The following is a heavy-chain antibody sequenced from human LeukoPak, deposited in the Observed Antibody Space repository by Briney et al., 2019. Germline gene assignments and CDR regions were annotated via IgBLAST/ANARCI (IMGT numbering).Heavy chain of an antibody. J-gene: IGHJ6*02. CDR2: ISAYNGNT. D-gene: IGHD2-2*01. CDR1: GYTFTSYG. Sequence: ASVKVSCKASGYTFTSYGISWVRQAPGQGLEWMGWISAYNGNTNYAQKLQGRVTMTTDTSTSTAYMELRSLRSDDTAVYYCARDRDCSSTSCYRTYYYYGMDVWGQGTTVTVSS. CDR3: ARDRDCSSTSCYRTYYYYGMDV. V-gene: IGHV1-18*01.